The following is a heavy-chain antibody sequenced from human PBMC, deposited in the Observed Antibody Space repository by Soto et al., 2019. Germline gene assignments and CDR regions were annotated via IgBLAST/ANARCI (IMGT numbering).Heavy chain of an antibody. Sequence: PGGSLRLSCAASGFTFSSYGMHWVRQAPGKGLEWVAVISYDGSNKYYADSVKGRFTISRDNSKNTLYLQMNSLRAEDTAVYYCAKSQVGLGYFDYWGQGTLVTSPQ. J-gene: IGHJ4*02. V-gene: IGHV3-30*18. CDR2: ISYDGSNK. CDR1: GFTFSSYG. CDR3: AKSQVGLGYFDY. D-gene: IGHD1-26*01.